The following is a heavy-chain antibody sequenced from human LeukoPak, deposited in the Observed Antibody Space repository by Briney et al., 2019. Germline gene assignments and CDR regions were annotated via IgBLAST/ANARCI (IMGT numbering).Heavy chain of an antibody. CDR2: INPSGGST. D-gene: IGHD3-22*01. Sequence: ASVKVSCKASGYTFTSYYMHWVRQAPGQGLEWMGIINPSGGSTSYAQKFQGRVTMTRDMSTSTVYMELSSLRSEDTAVYYCAREGYYDSSGAWFDPWGQGTLVTVSS. J-gene: IGHJ5*02. CDR3: AREGYYDSSGAWFDP. CDR1: GYTFTSYY. V-gene: IGHV1-46*01.